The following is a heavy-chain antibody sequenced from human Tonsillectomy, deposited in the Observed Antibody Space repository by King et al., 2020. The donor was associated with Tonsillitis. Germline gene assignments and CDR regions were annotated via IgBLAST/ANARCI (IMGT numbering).Heavy chain of an antibody. CDR2: IKSKTEGGTT. CDR1: GFTFSNAW. CDR3: TIRVREWLV. D-gene: IGHD6-19*01. V-gene: IGHV3-15*01. J-gene: IGHJ4*02. Sequence: VQLVESGGGLVKPGGSLRLSCVASGFTFSNAWTRWVRQAPGKGLEWVGRIKSKTEGGTTDYAAPVKGRYTISRDDSKNTLYLQMNSLKTEDTAVYYCTIRVREWLVWGQGTLVTVSS.